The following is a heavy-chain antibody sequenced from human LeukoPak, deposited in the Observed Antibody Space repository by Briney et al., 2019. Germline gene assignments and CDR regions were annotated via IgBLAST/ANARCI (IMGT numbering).Heavy chain of an antibody. CDR3: ARDPGSYSFDY. V-gene: IGHV4-4*02. CDR1: GGSISSSNW. J-gene: IGHJ4*02. Sequence: SGTLSLTCAVSGGSISSSNWWSWVRQPPGKGLEWIGEIYHSGSTNYNPSLKSRVTISVGKSKNQFSLKLSSVTAADTAVYFCARDPGSYSFDYWGRGTLVTVSS. CDR2: IYHSGST.